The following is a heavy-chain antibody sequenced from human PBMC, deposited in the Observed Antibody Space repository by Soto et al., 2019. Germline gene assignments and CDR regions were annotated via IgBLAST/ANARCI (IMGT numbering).Heavy chain of an antibody. CDR1: GYSFTSYW. D-gene: IGHD2-21*02. CDR2: IYPGDSDT. J-gene: IGHJ6*02. V-gene: IGHV5-51*01. Sequence: PGESLKISCKGSGYSFTSYWIGWVRQMPGKGLEWMGIIYPGDSDTRYSPSFQGQVTISADKSISTAYLQWSSLKASDTAMYYCARFGTYCGGDCPYYYYYGMDVWGQGTTVTVSS. CDR3: ARFGTYCGGDCPYYYYYGMDV.